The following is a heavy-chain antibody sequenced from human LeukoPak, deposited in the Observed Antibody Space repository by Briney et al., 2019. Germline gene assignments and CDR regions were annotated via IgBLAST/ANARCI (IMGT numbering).Heavy chain of an antibody. CDR1: GSTFTGYY. V-gene: IGHV1-2*02. Sequence: ASVKVSCTASGSTFTGYYMHWQRQAPGQGLEWMGWINPNSGGTNYAQKFQGRVTMTRDTSISTAYMELSRLRSDDTAVYYCARAPGIAGAGCFDPWGQGTLVTVSS. CDR2: INPNSGGT. D-gene: IGHD6-19*01. CDR3: ARAPGIAGAGCFDP. J-gene: IGHJ5*02.